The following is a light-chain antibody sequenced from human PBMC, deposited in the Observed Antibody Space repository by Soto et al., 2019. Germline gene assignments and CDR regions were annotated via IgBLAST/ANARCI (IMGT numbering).Light chain of an antibody. CDR1: QSISSY. CDR3: QQSYSTPQT. Sequence: DIQMTQSPSSLSASVGDRVTITCRASQSISSYLNWYQQKPGKAPKLLIYAASSLQSGVPSRFSGSGSGTDFTLTISSLQPEDFAPYYCQQSYSTPQTFGQGTKVEVQ. CDR2: AAS. V-gene: IGKV1-39*01. J-gene: IGKJ1*01.